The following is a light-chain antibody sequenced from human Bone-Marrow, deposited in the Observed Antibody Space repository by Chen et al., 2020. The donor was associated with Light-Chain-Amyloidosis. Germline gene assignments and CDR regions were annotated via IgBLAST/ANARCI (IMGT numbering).Light chain of an antibody. J-gene: IGKJ5*01. V-gene: IGKV3-11*01. CDR2: DAS. Sequence: EIVLTQSPATLSLSPGERVTLSCRASQSVSSQLAWYQQKPGQAPRLLIYDASNRATGFPARFSGSGSGTDFTLTISSLEPEDFAVYYCQQRYNWPITFGPGTRLQIK. CDR1: QSVSSQ. CDR3: QQRYNWPIT.